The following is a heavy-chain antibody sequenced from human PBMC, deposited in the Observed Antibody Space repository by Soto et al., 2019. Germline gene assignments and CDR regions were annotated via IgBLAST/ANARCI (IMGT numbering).Heavy chain of an antibody. J-gene: IGHJ6*02. D-gene: IGHD1-7*01. CDR2: IYYSGNT. CDR1: GGSIGSGYYY. Sequence: SETLSLTCSVSGGSIGSGYYYWSWIRQPPGKGLEWIGNIYYSGNTYYNTSLKSRLIISIDTSKHQFSLKVGSVNDADTAVYYCGSSSLYGMDVCGQGTTVTVSS. CDR3: GSSSLYGMDV. V-gene: IGHV4-30-4*01.